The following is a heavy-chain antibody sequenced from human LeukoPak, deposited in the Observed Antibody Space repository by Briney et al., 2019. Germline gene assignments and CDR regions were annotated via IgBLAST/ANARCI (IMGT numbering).Heavy chain of an antibody. CDR1: GGSISSGGYY. J-gene: IGHJ4*02. V-gene: IGHV4-30-2*01. D-gene: IGHD6-13*01. CDR3: ARDPIAAYRSFDY. CDR2: IYHSGST. Sequence: SQTLSLTCTVSGGSISSGGYYWSWIRQPPGKGLEWIGYIYHSGSTNYNPSLKSRVTISVDTSKNQFSLKLSSVTAADTAVYYCARDPIAAYRSFDYWGQGTLVTVSS.